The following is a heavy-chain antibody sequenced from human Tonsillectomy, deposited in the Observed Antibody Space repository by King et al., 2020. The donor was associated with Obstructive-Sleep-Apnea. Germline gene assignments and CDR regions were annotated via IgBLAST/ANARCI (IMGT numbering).Heavy chain of an antibody. D-gene: IGHD1-14*01. CDR3: AKRVPEVWASSAYYFES. J-gene: IGHJ4*02. Sequence: VQLVESGGGLVQPGGSLRLSCAASGFTFSSYAMSWVRQAPGKGLEWVSTISGYGGSTYYADSVKGRFTISRDNSKNTLYLQMNSLRAEDTAVHYCAKRVPEVWASSAYYFESWGQGTLVTVSS. CDR1: GFTFSSYA. CDR2: ISGYGGST. V-gene: IGHV3-23*04.